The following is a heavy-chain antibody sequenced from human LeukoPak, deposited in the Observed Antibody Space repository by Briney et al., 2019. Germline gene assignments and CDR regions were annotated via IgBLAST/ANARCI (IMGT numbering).Heavy chain of an antibody. J-gene: IGHJ6*03. V-gene: IGHV3-74*01. Sequence: GGSLRLSCAASGFTFSNYWMHWVRQAPGKGLVWVSRINSDGSSTSYADSVKGRFTISRDNAKNTLYLQMNSLRAEDTAVYYCAREGTHDYGDYFYYYYHMDVWGKGTTVTVSS. CDR3: AREGTHDYGDYFYYYYHMDV. CDR1: GFTFSNYW. CDR2: INSDGSST. D-gene: IGHD4-17*01.